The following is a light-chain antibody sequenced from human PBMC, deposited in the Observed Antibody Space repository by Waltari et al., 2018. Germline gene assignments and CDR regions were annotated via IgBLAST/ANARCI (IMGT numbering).Light chain of an antibody. CDR1: QSVLYTSNNKNC. V-gene: IGKV4-1*01. Sequence: DIVMTQSPDSLAVSLGERATINCKSSQSVLYTSNNKNCLAWYQQKPGQPPKLRISGASTRESGVPDRFSGSGSGTDFTLTISSLQAEDVAIYYCQQYYSRPQTFGQGTKVEIK. J-gene: IGKJ1*01. CDR2: GAS. CDR3: QQYYSRPQT.